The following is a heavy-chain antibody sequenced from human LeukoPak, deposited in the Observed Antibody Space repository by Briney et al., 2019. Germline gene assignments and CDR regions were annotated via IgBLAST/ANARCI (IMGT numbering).Heavy chain of an antibody. J-gene: IGHJ4*02. V-gene: IGHV4-34*01. CDR2: ISHGGIT. D-gene: IGHD2-21*01. CDR3: GIFMDVLPGSMS. CDR1: DGSLINYY. Sequence: PSETLSLTCGVYDGSLINYYCHWIRQAPGKGLEWIGEISHGGITKHNPSLKSRVTMSQDTSKRQFSLKMNSMTAADTGVYYCGIFMDVLPGSMSWGLGTLVSVSS.